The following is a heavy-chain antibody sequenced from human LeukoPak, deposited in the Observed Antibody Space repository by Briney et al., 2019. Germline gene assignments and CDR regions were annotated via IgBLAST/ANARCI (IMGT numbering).Heavy chain of an antibody. CDR3: ARDLAYCGGDCYWVNNWFDP. J-gene: IGHJ5*02. V-gene: IGHV4-34*01. CDR2: INHSGST. Sequence: SETLSLTCAVYGGSFSGYYWSWIRQPPGKGLEWIGEINHSGSTNYDPSLKSRVTISVDTSKNQFSLKLSSVTAADTAVYYCARDLAYCGGDCYWVNNWFDPWGQGTLVTASS. CDR1: GGSFSGYY. D-gene: IGHD2-21*02.